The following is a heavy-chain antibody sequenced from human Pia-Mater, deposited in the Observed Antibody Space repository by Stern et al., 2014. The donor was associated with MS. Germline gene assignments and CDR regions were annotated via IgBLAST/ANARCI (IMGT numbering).Heavy chain of an antibody. V-gene: IGHV1-8*01. Sequence: QVQLVQSGAEVEKPGASGKVSCRASGYTFTRYDIHWVRRASGQGLEWMGWMNPDSGDTGIAQKFQARVTMTRDTSTSTAYLELHSLKSEDTAVYYCTRGPRTWGRGTLVTVSS. CDR3: TRGPRT. CDR2: MNPDSGDT. CDR1: GYTFTRYD. D-gene: IGHD1-7*01. J-gene: IGHJ4*02.